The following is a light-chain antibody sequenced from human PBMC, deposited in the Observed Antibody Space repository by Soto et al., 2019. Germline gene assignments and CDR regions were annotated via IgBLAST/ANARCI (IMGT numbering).Light chain of an antibody. J-gene: IGKJ1*01. Sequence: DIHMTQSPSTLSASVGDRVTITCRASQSISSWLAWYQQRPGQAPKLLISDASDLDSGVQLSFSGSGSETDFTHTISSLQPADFATSYCQPYNNYPWTFGQGTKVEIK. CDR1: QSISSW. V-gene: IGKV1-5*01. CDR3: QPYNNYPWT. CDR2: DAS.